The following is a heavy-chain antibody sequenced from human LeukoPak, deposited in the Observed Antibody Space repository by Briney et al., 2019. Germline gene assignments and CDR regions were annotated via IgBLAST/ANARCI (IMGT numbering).Heavy chain of an antibody. V-gene: IGHV4-59*01. CDR1: GGSISSYY. CDR2: IYYSGST. Sequence: SETLSLTCTVSGGSISSYYWSWIRQPPGKGLEWIGYIYYSGSTNYNPSLKSRVTISVDTSKSQFSLKLSSETAADTAVYYCARGRRDGYVDFDYWGQGTLVTVSS. D-gene: IGHD5-24*01. J-gene: IGHJ4*02. CDR3: ARGRRDGYVDFDY.